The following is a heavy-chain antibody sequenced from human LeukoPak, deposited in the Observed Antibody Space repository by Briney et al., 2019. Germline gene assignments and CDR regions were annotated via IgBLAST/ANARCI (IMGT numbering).Heavy chain of an antibody. CDR3: AKALYDSPLTGDP. CDR1: GFTFSHIG. CDR2: IHPNGVNT. J-gene: IGHJ5*02. V-gene: IGHV3-23*01. Sequence: GGSLRLSCEASGFTFSHIGVAWVRQAPGKGLEWVSSIHPNGVNTHYADSVRGRFTISRDNSKNTLFLQMNSLRVEDTATYYCAKALYDSPLTGDPWGQGTLVTVSS. D-gene: IGHD3-22*01.